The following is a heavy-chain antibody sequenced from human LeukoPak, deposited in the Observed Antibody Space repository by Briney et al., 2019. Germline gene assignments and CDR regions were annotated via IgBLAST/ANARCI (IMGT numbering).Heavy chain of an antibody. CDR1: GYSISSGYY. J-gene: IGHJ4*02. CDR2: IYHSGST. CDR3: ARHSGIAAAPFDY. Sequence: PSETLSLTCAVSGYSISSGYYWGWIPQPPGKGLEWIGSIYHSGSTYYNPSLKSRVTISVDTSKNQFSLKLSSVTAADTAVYYCARHSGIAAAPFDYWGQGTLVTVSS. D-gene: IGHD6-13*01. V-gene: IGHV4-38-2*01.